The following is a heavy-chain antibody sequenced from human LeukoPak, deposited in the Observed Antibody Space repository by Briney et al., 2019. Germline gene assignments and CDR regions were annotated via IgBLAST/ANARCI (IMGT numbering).Heavy chain of an antibody. V-gene: IGHV4-61*01. CDR2: IYYSGST. CDR3: VRVPSSDYGLWGLQYYFDY. Sequence: SETLSLTCTVSGGSVSSGSYYWSWIRQPPGKGLEWIGYIYYSGSTNYNPSLKSRVTISVDTSKNQFSLKLSSVTAADTAVYYCVRVPSSDYGLWGLQYYFDYWGQGTLVTVSS. J-gene: IGHJ4*02. CDR1: GGSVSSGSYY. D-gene: IGHD4-17*01.